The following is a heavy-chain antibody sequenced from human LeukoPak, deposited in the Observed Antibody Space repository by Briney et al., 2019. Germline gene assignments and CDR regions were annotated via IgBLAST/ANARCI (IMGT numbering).Heavy chain of an antibody. V-gene: IGHV4-59*01. D-gene: IGHD3-10*01. CDR2: IYYSGST. Sequence: PSETLSLTCTVSGGSISSYYWSWIRQPQGKGLEWIGYIYYSGSTNYNPSLKSRVTISVDTSKNQFSLKLSSVTAADTAVYYCAGLNYYGSGAYWGQGTLVTVSS. CDR3: AGLNYYGSGAY. CDR1: GGSISSYY. J-gene: IGHJ4*02.